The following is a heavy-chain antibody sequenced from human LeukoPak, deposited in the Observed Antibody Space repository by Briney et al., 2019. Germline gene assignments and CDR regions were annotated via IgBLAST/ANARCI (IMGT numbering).Heavy chain of an antibody. Sequence: GASVKVSCKASGYTFTSYDINWVRQATGQGLEWMGWMNPNSGNTGYAQQFQGRVNMPRNTSISTAYMELRSLRSEDTAVYYCERAVAGHSESDYWGQGNLVTVSS. J-gene: IGHJ4*02. D-gene: IGHD6-19*01. CDR1: GYTFTSYD. CDR2: MNPNSGNT. CDR3: ERAVAGHSESDY. V-gene: IGHV1-8*01.